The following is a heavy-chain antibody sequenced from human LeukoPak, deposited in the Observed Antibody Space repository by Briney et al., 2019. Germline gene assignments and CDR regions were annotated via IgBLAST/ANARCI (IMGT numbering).Heavy chain of an antibody. V-gene: IGHV1-2*02. J-gene: IGHJ4*02. D-gene: IGHD6-6*01. Sequence: ASVKVSCKASGYTFIGCYMHWVRQAPGQGLGWMGWINPHSGGATYAQEFQGRVTMTRDTSISTAYMELSRLRSDDTAVYYCARQYSISSGEVFFDYWGQGNLGTVSS. CDR3: ARQYSISSGEVFFDY. CDR2: INPHSGGA. CDR1: GYTFIGCY.